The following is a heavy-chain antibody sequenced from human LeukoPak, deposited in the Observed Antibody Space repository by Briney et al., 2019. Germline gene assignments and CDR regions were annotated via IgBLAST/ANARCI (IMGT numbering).Heavy chain of an antibody. CDR1: GFTFYSYG. CDR3: CVGDTRGDYFDE. Sequence: GGSLRLSCAPSGFTFYSYGMLWVRQAPGKGLEWVAVISYDGSNKYYADSVKGRFTISRDNSKNTLYLQMNSLRAEDTAVYYCCVGDTRGDYFDEWGQGTLVTVSS. V-gene: IGHV3-30*03. D-gene: IGHD1-26*01. CDR2: ISYDGSNK. J-gene: IGHJ4*02.